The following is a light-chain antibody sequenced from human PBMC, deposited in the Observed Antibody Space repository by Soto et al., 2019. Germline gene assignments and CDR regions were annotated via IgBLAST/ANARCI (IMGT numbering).Light chain of an antibody. Sequence: EIQMTHYNSTRSASVGDRVTMTCRASQSISSWLAWHQQKAGKAPKLLIYKASSLESGVPSRFSGSGSGTEFTLTISSLQPDDFATYYCQQYSSYSAYTFGQGTKVDIK. CDR1: QSISSW. CDR2: KAS. J-gene: IGKJ2*01. CDR3: QQYSSYSAYT. V-gene: IGKV1-5*03.